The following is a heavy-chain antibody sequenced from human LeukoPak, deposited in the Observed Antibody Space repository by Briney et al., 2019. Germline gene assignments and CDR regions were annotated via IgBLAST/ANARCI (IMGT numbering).Heavy chain of an antibody. CDR2: IYHSGST. D-gene: IGHD3-10*01. J-gene: IGHJ6*02. V-gene: IGHV4-4*02. CDR1: GGSISSSNW. Sequence: SETLSLTCAVSGGSISSSNWWSWVRPPPGKGLEWIGEIYHSGSTNYNPSLKSRVTISVDKSKNQFSLKLSSVTAADTAVYYCARQEVRGILLFYYGMDVWGQGTTVTVSS. CDR3: ARQEVRGILLFYYGMDV.